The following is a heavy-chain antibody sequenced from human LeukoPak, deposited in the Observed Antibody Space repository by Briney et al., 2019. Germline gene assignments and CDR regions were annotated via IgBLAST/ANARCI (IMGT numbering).Heavy chain of an antibody. CDR1: GGTFSSYA. J-gene: IGHJ4*02. D-gene: IGHD2-2*01. CDR2: IIPIFGTA. Sequence: SVKVSCKASGGTFSSYAISWVRQAPGQGLEWMGRIIPIFGTANYAQKFQGRVTITADKSTSTAYMELSSLRSEDTAVYYCASQTLHQRGADYWGQGTLVTVSS. CDR3: ASQTLHQRGADY. V-gene: IGHV1-69*06.